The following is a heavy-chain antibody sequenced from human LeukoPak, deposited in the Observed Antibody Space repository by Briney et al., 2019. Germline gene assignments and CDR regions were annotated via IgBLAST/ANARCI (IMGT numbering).Heavy chain of an antibody. Sequence: SETLSLTCTVSGASISSYYWSWIRQPAGKGLEWIGRIYTSGSTNYNPSLKSRVTMSVDTSKNQFSLKLSSVTAADTAVYYCASQTLYDTLSGFDPWGQGTLVTVSS. CDR3: ASQTLYDTLSGFDP. CDR2: IYTSGST. CDR1: GASISSYY. J-gene: IGHJ5*02. D-gene: IGHD2-2*02. V-gene: IGHV4-4*07.